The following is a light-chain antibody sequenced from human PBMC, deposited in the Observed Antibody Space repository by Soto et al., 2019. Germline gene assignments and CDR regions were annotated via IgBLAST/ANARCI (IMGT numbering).Light chain of an antibody. J-gene: IGLJ3*02. CDR1: SSNIGAGYA. Sequence: QAVVTQPPSVSGAPGQRVTISCTGSSSNIGAGYAVHWYQQLPGTAPKLLIYSNDNRPSGVPDRFSGYKSGTSASLAITGLQAEDEADYYCQSYDSSLSGSGFGGGTKVTVL. CDR2: SND. V-gene: IGLV1-40*01. CDR3: QSYDSSLSGSG.